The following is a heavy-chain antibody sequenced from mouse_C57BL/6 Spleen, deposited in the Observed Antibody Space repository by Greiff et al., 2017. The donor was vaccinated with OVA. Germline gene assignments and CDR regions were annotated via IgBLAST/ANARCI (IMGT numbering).Heavy chain of an antibody. CDR1: GYAFSSSW. J-gene: IGHJ2*01. Sequence: VQLQQSGPELVKPGASVKISCKASGYAFSSSWMNWVKQRPGKGLEWIGRIYPGDGDTNYNGKFKGKATLTADKSSSTAYMQLSSLTSEDSAVYFCARGSSCAYWGQGTTLTVSS. V-gene: IGHV1-82*01. D-gene: IGHD1-1*01. CDR3: ARGSSCAY. CDR2: IYPGDGDT.